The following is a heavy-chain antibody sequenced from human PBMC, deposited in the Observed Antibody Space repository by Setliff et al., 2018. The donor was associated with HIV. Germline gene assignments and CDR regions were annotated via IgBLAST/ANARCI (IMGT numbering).Heavy chain of an antibody. CDR3: ARSSYYGSGSYTDY. CDR2: INHGGST. CDR1: GGSFSDYY. D-gene: IGHD3-10*01. J-gene: IGHJ4*02. V-gene: IGHV4-34*01. Sequence: SETLSLTCAVYGGSFSDYYWSWIRQSPGRGLEWIGEINHGGSTIYNPSLKSRVTISIDTSKKQFSLKLRSVTAADTAVYYCARSSYYGSGSYTDYWGQGTLVTVSS.